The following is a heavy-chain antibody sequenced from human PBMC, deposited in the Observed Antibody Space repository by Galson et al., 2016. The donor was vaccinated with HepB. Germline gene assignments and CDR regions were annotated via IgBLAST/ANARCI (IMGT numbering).Heavy chain of an antibody. D-gene: IGHD4-17*01. CDR3: SRGTVASMIRYDY. J-gene: IGHJ4*02. Sequence: SLRLSCATSGFTFGDYDMTWFRQAPGKGLEWVGFIRGKPYSGTTEYAASVKGRLTISRDDSKSIAYLQMNSLKTEDTALYYCSRGTVASMIRYDYWGQGTLGTVSS. CDR1: GFTFGDYD. CDR2: IRGKPYSGTT. V-gene: IGHV3-49*03.